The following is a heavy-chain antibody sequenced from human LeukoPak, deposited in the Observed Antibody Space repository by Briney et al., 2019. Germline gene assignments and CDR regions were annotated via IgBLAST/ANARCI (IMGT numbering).Heavy chain of an antibody. J-gene: IGHJ4*02. CDR2: ISYDGSNK. CDR1: GFTFSSYA. CDR3: ARDFGSSWSETYFDY. D-gene: IGHD6-13*01. Sequence: GGSLRLSCAASGFTFSSYAMHWVHQAPGKGLEWVAVISYDGSNKYYADSVKGRFTISRDNSKNTLYLQMNSLRAEDTAVYYCARDFGSSWSETYFDYWGQGTLVTVSS. V-gene: IGHV3-30-3*01.